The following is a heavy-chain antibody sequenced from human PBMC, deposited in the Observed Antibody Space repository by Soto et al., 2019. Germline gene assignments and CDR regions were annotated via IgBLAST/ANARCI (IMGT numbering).Heavy chain of an antibody. V-gene: IGHV3-33*01. D-gene: IGHD3-22*01. CDR2: IWYDGGNK. Sequence: SLRLSCAASGFTFSSYGMHWVRQAPGKGLEWVAVIWYDGGNKYYADSVKGRFTISRDNSKNTLYLQMNSLRAEDTAVYYCARDLPGYYYDSSGYQFDYWGQGTLVTVSS. J-gene: IGHJ4*02. CDR3: ARDLPGYYYDSSGYQFDY. CDR1: GFTFSSYG.